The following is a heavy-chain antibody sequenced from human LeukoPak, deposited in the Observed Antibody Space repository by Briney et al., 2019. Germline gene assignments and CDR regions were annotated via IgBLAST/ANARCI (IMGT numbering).Heavy chain of an antibody. CDR1: GYTFTNYW. V-gene: IGHV5-51*01. D-gene: IGHD2-15*01. CDR2: ISPGDSDT. J-gene: IGHJ4*02. CDR3: ARRRCSGGSCHLDY. Sequence: KNGESLKLSCKGSGYTFTNYWIGWVRQMPGKGLEWMGIISPGDSDTQYSPSFQGQVTISADKSISIAYLHWSSLKASDTAIYYCARRRCSGGSCHLDYWGQGTLVTVSS.